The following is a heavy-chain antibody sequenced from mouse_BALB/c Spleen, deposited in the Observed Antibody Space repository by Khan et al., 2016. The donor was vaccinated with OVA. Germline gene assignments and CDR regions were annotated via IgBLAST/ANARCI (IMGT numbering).Heavy chain of an antibody. CDR2: IWGDGST. CDR3: AIIYYGYDWFTH. Sequence: VQLQESGPGLVAPSQSLSITCTVSGLSLTNYGISWIRQPPGKGLEWLGVIWGDGSTNYHSALISRLSINKDNSKTQAFLKLTSLQTDDTATYYCAIIYYGYDWFTHWGQGTLVTVSA. J-gene: IGHJ3*01. CDR1: GLSLTNYG. V-gene: IGHV2-3*01. D-gene: IGHD2-2*01.